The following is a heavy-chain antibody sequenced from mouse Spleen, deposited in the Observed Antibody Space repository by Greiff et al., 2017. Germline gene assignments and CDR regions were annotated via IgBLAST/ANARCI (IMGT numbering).Heavy chain of an antibody. CDR3: ASYYGSSRFAY. D-gene: IGHD1-1*01. CDR1: GYTFTSYW. CDR2: INPSTGYT. Sequence: VQLQQSGAELAKPGASVKMSCKASGYTFTSYWMHWVKQRPGQGLEWIGYINPSTGYTEYNQKFKDKATLTADKSSSTAYMQLSSLTSEDSAVYYCASYYGSSRFAYWGQGTLVTVSA. J-gene: IGHJ3*01. V-gene: IGHV1-7*01.